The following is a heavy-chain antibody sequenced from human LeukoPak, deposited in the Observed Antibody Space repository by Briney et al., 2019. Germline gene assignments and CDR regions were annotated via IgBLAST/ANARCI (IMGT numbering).Heavy chain of an antibody. CDR3: AREYYSDSSGYFNDFDF. CDR2: INTNTGNP. J-gene: IGHJ4*02. Sequence: ASVKVSCKASGYTFTSYAMNRVRQAPGQGLEWMGWINTNTGNPTYAQGFTGRFVFSLDTSVSTAYLQISSLKAEDTAVYYCAREYYSDSSGYFNDFDFWGQGTLVTVSS. D-gene: IGHD3-22*01. V-gene: IGHV7-4-1*02. CDR1: GYTFTSYA.